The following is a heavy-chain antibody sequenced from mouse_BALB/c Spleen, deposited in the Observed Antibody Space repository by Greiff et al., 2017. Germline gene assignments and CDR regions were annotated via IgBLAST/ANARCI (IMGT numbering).Heavy chain of an antibody. Sequence: VQLVESGPELVKPGASVKISCKASGYTFTSYDINWVKQRPGQGLEWIGWIYPGDGSTEYNEKFKGKATLTADKSSSTAYMQLSSLTSENSAVYDCAVGQSAYYGDYDAMDYWGQGTTVTVSS. CDR3: AVGQSAYYGDYDAMDY. J-gene: IGHJ4*01. CDR1: GYTFTSYD. CDR2: IYPGDGST. V-gene: IGHV1S56*01. D-gene: IGHD2-13*01.